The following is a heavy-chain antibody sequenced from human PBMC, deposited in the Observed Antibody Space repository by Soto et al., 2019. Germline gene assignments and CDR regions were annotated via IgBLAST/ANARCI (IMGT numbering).Heavy chain of an antibody. D-gene: IGHD3-10*01. V-gene: IGHV4-39*07. Sequence: PSETLSLTCTVSGGSISSSNYYWGWIRQPPGKGLQWIGSISYSGTTYYNPSLKSRVTISVDTSKCQFSLKLRSEDTAVYYCARVLGDGFITMVREEGGMDVWGQGTTVTAP. CDR3: ARVLGDGFITMVREEGGMDV. CDR2: ISYSGTT. J-gene: IGHJ6*02. CDR1: GGSISSSNYY.